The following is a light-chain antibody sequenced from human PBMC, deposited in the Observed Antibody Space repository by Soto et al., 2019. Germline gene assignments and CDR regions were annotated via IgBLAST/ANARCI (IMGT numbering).Light chain of an antibody. CDR3: SAWDASLSAIL. Sequence: QAVVSQPPSASGTPGQTVTISCSGRSSNIGSNIVNWYQQLPGTAPKLLIYNNDHRPSGVADRFSGSKSGTSASLAISGLQSEDEADYYCSAWDASLSAILFGGGTQLTVL. V-gene: IGLV1-44*01. J-gene: IGLJ3*02. CDR2: NND. CDR1: SSNIGSNI.